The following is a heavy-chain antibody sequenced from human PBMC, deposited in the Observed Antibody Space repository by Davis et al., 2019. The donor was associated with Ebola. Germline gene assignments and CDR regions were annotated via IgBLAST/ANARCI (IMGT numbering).Heavy chain of an antibody. Sequence: PGGSLRLSCKTSGYTFPNYWIGWVRQKPGKGLEWMAIMYPGESEVRYSPSFQGQVSMSVDKSVTTAHLQWSSLKASDTAMYYCARRGGEYSSTSGDAFDIWGQGTMVTVFS. CDR3: ARRGGEYSSTSGDAFDI. CDR2: MYPGESEV. D-gene: IGHD6-6*01. CDR1: GYTFPNYW. J-gene: IGHJ3*02. V-gene: IGHV5-51*01.